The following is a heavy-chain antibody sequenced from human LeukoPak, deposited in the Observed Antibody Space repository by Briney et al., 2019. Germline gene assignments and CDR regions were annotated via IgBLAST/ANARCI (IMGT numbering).Heavy chain of an antibody. J-gene: IGHJ6*03. V-gene: IGHV4-34*01. Sequence: SETLSLTCAVYDGSFSGYYWSWVRQPPGKGLEWIGEINHSAVTNYNPSLESRVTISVDTSKNQFSLKVNSVTAADMGVYYCARGYCSSIHCFVVGYHYYYMDVWDKGATVIVSS. CDR1: DGSFSGYY. CDR3: ARGYCSSIHCFVVGYHYYYMDV. D-gene: IGHD2-2*01. CDR2: INHSAVT.